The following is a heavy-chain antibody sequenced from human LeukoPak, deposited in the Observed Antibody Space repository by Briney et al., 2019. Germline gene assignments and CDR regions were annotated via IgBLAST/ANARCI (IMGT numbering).Heavy chain of an antibody. CDR2: IKQDGSEK. J-gene: IGHJ5*02. CDR1: GFTFGSCW. Sequence: GSLRLSCAASGFTFGSCWMNWVRQTPGKGLEWVANIKQDGSEKYYVDSVKGRFTISRDNAKNSLYLQMNSLRAEDTAVYYCAKSGKNYWGPFDPWGQGTLVTVSS. CDR3: AKSGKNYWGPFDP. D-gene: IGHD1-7*01. V-gene: IGHV3-7*03.